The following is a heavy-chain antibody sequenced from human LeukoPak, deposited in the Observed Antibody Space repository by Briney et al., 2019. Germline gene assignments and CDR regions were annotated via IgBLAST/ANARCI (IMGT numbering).Heavy chain of an antibody. Sequence: SETQSLTCTVSGYFISSGYYWGWIRQPPGKGLQWIGSIHHSGSTYYNPSLKSRVTISVDTSKNQFSLKLSSVTAADTAVYYCARTTEGGYTYDYFYYYYMDVWGKGTTVTISS. CDR3: ARTTEGGYTYDYFYYYYMDV. CDR1: GYFISSGYY. D-gene: IGHD5-18*01. V-gene: IGHV4-38-2*02. CDR2: IHHSGST. J-gene: IGHJ6*03.